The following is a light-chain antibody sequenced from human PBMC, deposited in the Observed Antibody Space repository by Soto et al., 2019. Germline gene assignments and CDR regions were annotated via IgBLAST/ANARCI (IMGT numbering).Light chain of an antibody. CDR3: QQRSNWPIT. V-gene: IGKV3-11*01. CDR2: GAS. Sequence: EIVLTQSPATRSLSPLEVAGVGFMASQSVSSYLAWYQQKPGQAPRLLIYGASNRATGIPARFSGSGSGTDFTLTISSLEPQDFAVYYCQQRSNWPITFGQGTRLEIK. J-gene: IGKJ5*01. CDR1: QSVSSY.